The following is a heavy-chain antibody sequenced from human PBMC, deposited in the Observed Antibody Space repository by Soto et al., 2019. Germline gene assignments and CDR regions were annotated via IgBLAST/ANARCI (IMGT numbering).Heavy chain of an antibody. D-gene: IGHD3-22*01. J-gene: IGHJ5*02. CDR1: AGSITTSY. CDR3: ASSGIVGREVNTWFDP. CDR2: ISYRGST. V-gene: IGHV4-59*01. Sequence: TLSLTCTVSAGSITTSYWSWIRQPLGKALEWIGYISYRGSTNYNPSLKSRLTISIDTSKSQISLKLTSMTTADTAVYYCASSGIVGREVNTWFDPWGQGTLVTVS.